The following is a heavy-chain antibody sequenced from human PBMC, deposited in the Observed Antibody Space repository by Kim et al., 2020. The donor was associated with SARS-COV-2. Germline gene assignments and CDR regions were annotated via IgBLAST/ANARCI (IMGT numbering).Heavy chain of an antibody. CDR3: ARGFDI. J-gene: IGHJ3*02. V-gene: IGHV4-59*09. CDR2: GNT. Sequence: GNTNYNPSLRGRVTISVDTTKNQFSLKLSSVTAADTAVYYCARGFDIWGQGTMVTVSS.